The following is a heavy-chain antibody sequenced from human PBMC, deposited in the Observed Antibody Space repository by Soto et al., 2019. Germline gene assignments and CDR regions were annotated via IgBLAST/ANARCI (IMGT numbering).Heavy chain of an antibody. J-gene: IGHJ4*02. D-gene: IGHD3-22*01. V-gene: IGHV1-18*01. CDR1: GYSFTSYG. CDR3: ARDHYDDSSGYSSGLDY. Sequence: QVQLVQSGAEVKKPGASVKVSCKASGYSFTSYGISWVRQAPGQGLEWMAWISAHNGNTNYAQKFKGRVTMTTDTSTSTAYMELRSLRSDDTAVYYCARDHYDDSSGYSSGLDYWGQGTLVTVSS. CDR2: ISAHNGNT.